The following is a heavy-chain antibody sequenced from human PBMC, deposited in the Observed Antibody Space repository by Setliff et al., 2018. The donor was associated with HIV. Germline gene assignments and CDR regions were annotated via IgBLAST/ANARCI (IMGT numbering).Heavy chain of an antibody. J-gene: IGHJ5*02. CDR1: GGSISSSTYY. D-gene: IGHD3-10*01. Sequence: PSETLSLTCTVSGGSISSSTYYWNWFRQSPGKGLEWIGYMSYTGINNYNPSLKSLVTMSLDTSKNQFSLKLTSVTAADTAVYYCARAPYVSGSFGWFDPWGQGTLVTVSS. CDR3: ARAPYVSGSFGWFDP. CDR2: MSYTGIN. V-gene: IGHV4-31*01.